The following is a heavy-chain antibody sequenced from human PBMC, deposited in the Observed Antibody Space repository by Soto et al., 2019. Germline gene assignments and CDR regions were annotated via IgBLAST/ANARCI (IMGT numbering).Heavy chain of an antibody. D-gene: IGHD3-16*01. Sequence: QVQLVQSGAEVKKPGSSVKVSCKASGGTFSSYAISWVRQAPGQGLEWMGGIIPIFGTANYAQKFQGRVTITADESTSTAYMELSSLRSEDTAVYYCARGNDDYVWGRGNAFDIWGQGTMVTVSS. V-gene: IGHV1-69*01. CDR3: ARGNDDYVWGRGNAFDI. CDR1: GGTFSSYA. J-gene: IGHJ3*02. CDR2: IIPIFGTA.